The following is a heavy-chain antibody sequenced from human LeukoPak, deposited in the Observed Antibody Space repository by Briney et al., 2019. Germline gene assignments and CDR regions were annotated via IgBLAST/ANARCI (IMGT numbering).Heavy chain of an antibody. CDR3: AKEGEGPNDWYFDL. CDR1: GGTFSSNV. CDR2: IIPMFGTV. J-gene: IGHJ2*01. Sequence: SVKVSCKASGGTFSSNVISWVRQAPGQGLEWMGKIIPMFGTVNYAQKFQGRVTITADESTNTAYMEMTSLGSEDTAVYYCAKEGEGPNDWYFDLWGRGTLVTVSS. V-gene: IGHV1-69*13. D-gene: IGHD3-16*01.